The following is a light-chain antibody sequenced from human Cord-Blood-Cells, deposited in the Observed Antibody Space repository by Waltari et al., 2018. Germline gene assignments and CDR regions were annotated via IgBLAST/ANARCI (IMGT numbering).Light chain of an antibody. J-gene: IGLJ2*01. Sequence: QSALTQPASVSGSPGQSITISCTGTSSDVGGYNYVSWYQQHPGKAPKLMISEVSNLPSGVSKRFAGSKSGHTASLTISGLQAEDEADYYCSSYTSSSTLEVFGGGTKLTVL. CDR3: SSYTSSSTLEV. V-gene: IGLV2-14*01. CDR1: SSDVGGYNY. CDR2: EVS.